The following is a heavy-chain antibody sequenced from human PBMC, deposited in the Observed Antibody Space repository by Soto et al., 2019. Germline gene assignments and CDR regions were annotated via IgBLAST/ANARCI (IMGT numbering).Heavy chain of an antibody. D-gene: IGHD3-3*01. CDR1: GYTFTSYG. CDR2: ISAYNGNT. Sequence: ASVKVSCKASGYTFTSYGISWVRQAPGQGLEWMGWISAYNGNTNYAQKLQGRVTMTTDTSTSTAYMELRGLRSDDTAVYYCARDEGGITIFGVATPYYYYGMDVWGQGTTVTVSS. CDR3: ARDEGGITIFGVATPYYYYGMDV. V-gene: IGHV1-18*01. J-gene: IGHJ6*02.